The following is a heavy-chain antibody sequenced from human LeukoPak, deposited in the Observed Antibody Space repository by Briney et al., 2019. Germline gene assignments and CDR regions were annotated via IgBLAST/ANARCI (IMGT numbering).Heavy chain of an antibody. CDR3: ARRNQEGYYYYGMDV. Sequence: GALLLICCECSGSSITNYWIGLVRPLPGKLLEWMGTCYHGVSYTSYSPSFQGQVTISADKSISTPYLQWSSLRASDTAMYYCARRNQEGYYYYGMDVWGQGTTVTVSS. J-gene: IGHJ6*02. V-gene: IGHV5-51*01. CDR2: CYHGVSYT. CDR1: GSSITNYW.